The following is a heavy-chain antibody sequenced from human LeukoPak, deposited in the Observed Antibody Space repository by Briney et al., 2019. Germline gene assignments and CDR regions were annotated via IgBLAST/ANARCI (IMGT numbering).Heavy chain of an antibody. D-gene: IGHD6-6*01. CDR1: GFTFTSNS. Sequence: GGTLRLSCRASGFTFTSNSKNWVRKAPGKGLERVSSISSGSSYIYYGDSVKSRFTISRDNAKNSLYLQMSSLRAEDTAVYYCARDTAVRRPFDHWGQGNLVTVSS. V-gene: IGHV3-21*01. J-gene: IGHJ4*02. CDR2: ISSGSSYI. CDR3: ARDTAVRRPFDH.